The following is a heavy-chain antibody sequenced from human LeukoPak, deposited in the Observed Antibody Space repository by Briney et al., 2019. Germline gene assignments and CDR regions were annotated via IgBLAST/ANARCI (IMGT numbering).Heavy chain of an antibody. V-gene: IGHV1-2*02. CDR2: INPNSGGT. CDR3: ARVLGYCSGGSCYSYYFDY. Sequence: ASVKVSCKASGYTFTGYYMHWVRQAPGQGLEWMGWINPNSGGTNYAQKFQGRVTMTRDTSISTAYMELSRLRSDDTAVYYCARVLGYCSGGSCYSYYFDYWGQGTLVTVSS. D-gene: IGHD2-15*01. J-gene: IGHJ4*02. CDR1: GYTFTGYY.